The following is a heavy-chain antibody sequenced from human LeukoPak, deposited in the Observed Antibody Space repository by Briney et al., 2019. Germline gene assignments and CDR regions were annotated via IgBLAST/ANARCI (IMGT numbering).Heavy chain of an antibody. Sequence: ASVKVSCKASGYTFTGYYMHWVRQAPGQGLEWMGWINPNSGGTNYAQKFQGRVTMTRDTSISTAYMELSSLRSEDTAVYYCARYEEMVRGVTHWFDPWGQGTLVTVSS. CDR2: INPNSGGT. CDR1: GYTFTGYY. CDR3: ARYEEMVRGVTHWFDP. J-gene: IGHJ5*02. D-gene: IGHD3-10*01. V-gene: IGHV1-2*02.